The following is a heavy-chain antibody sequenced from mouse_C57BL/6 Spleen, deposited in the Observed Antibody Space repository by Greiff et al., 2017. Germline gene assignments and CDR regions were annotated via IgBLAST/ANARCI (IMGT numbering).Heavy chain of an antibody. J-gene: IGHJ3*01. CDR3: ARWTAQATGAWFAY. V-gene: IGHV1-69*01. D-gene: IGHD3-2*02. Sequence: QVQLQQPGAELVMPGASVKLSCKASGYTFTSYWMHWVKQRPGPGLEWIGEIDPSDSYTNYNQKVKGKSTLTVDKSSSTAYMQLSSLTSEDSAVYYCARWTAQATGAWFAYWGQGTLVTVSA. CDR1: GYTFTSYW. CDR2: IDPSDSYT.